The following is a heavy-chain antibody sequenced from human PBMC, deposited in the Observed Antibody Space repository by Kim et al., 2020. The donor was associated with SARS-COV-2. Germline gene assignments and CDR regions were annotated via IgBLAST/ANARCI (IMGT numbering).Heavy chain of an antibody. J-gene: IGHJ4*02. CDR3: ASRTKGRNDLDY. V-gene: IGHV4-34*01. D-gene: IGHD2-2*01. Sequence: NYNPSLKSRVTISVDTSKNQFSLKLGSVTAADTAVYYCASRTKGRNDLDYWGQGTLVTVSS.